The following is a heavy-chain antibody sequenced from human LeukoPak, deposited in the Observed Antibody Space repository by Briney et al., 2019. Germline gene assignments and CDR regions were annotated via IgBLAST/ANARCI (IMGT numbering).Heavy chain of an antibody. CDR3: GRERVSAYDY. V-gene: IGHV3-7*01. J-gene: IGHJ4*02. CDR1: GFIFSDYW. CDR2: IKPDGNEQ. Sequence: PGGSLRLSCVTSGFIFSDYWMGWVRQAPGKGPEWVASIKPDGNEQYYVDSVRGRFTISRGNSKDSLFLQMDSLRDDDTAVYYCGRERVSAYDYWGQGTLVTVSS.